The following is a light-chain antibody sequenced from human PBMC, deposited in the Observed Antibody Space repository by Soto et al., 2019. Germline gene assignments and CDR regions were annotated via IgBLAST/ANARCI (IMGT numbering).Light chain of an antibody. CDR1: QSVSSN. V-gene: IGKV3-20*01. CDR3: QQYGSSSTWT. J-gene: IGKJ1*01. Sequence: EIVMTQSPATLSVSPGERATLSCRASQSVSSNLAWYQQKPGQAPRLLIYGASTRATGIPDRFSGSGSGTDFTLTISRLEPEDFAVYYCQQYGSSSTWTFGQGTKVHIK. CDR2: GAS.